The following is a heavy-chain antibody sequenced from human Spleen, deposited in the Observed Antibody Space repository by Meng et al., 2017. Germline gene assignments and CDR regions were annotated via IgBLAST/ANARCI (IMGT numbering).Heavy chain of an antibody. D-gene: IGHD3-10*01. J-gene: IGHJ2*01. CDR3: AREDYSGSGFWYFDL. CDR2: INHSGST. CDR1: GGSFSDYY. V-gene: IGHV4-34*01. Sequence: QVQLQQWGAGLLKPSETLSPTCAGYGGSFSDYYWSWIRQPPGKGLEWIAEINHSGSTNYNPSLKSRVTISVDTSKNQFSLNLSSVTAADTAVYYCAREDYSGSGFWYFDLWGRGTLVTVSS.